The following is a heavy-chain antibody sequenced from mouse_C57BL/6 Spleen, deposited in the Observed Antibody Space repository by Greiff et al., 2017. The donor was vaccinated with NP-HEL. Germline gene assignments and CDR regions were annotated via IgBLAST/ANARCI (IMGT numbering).Heavy chain of an antibody. CDR3: ARHQEAWFAY. J-gene: IGHJ3*01. CDR1: GFTFSSYG. Sequence: DVQLVESGGDLVKPGGSLKLSCAASGFTFSSYGMSWVRQTPDKRLEWVATISSGGSYTYYPDSVKGQFTISRDNAKDTLYLQVSSLKSEDTAMYYCARHQEAWFAYWGQGTLVTVSA. CDR2: ISSGGSYT. V-gene: IGHV5-6*01.